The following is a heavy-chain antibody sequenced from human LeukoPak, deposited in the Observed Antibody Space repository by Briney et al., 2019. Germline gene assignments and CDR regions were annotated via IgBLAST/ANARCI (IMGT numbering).Heavy chain of an antibody. D-gene: IGHD3-10*01. CDR1: GFTFSNAW. J-gene: IGHJ4*02. CDR2: IKSKTDGGTI. CDR3: SSLAMIRGVMPFDY. Sequence: GGSLRLSCAASGFTFSNAWMSWVRQAPGKGLEWVGRIKSKTDGGTIDYAAPVKGRFTISRDDSKNTLYLQMNSLKSEDTAVYYCSSLAMIRGVMPFDYWGQGTLVTVSS. V-gene: IGHV3-15*01.